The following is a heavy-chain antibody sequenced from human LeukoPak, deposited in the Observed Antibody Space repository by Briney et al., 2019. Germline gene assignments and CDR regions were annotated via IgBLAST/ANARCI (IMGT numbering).Heavy chain of an antibody. CDR2: IIPIFGKA. Sequence: ASVKVSCTASRGTFSSYAISWVRQAPGQGLEWMGGIIPIFGKANYAQKFQGRVTITADESTSTAYMELSSLRSEDTAVYYCARVAGGRYCSVTSCYMRGWFDPWGQGTLVTVSS. CDR3: ARVAGGRYCSVTSCYMRGWFDP. V-gene: IGHV1-69*13. J-gene: IGHJ5*02. CDR1: RGTFSSYA. D-gene: IGHD2-2*02.